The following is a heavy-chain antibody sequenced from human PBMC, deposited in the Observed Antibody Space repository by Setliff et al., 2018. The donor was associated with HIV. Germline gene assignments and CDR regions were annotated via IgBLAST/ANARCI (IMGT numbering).Heavy chain of an antibody. V-gene: IGHV4-59*11. J-gene: IGHJ4*02. CDR2: IHHSGGT. Sequence: PSETLSLTCTVSYGSISGHYWTWIRQPPGKGLEWIGYIHHSGGTQYNPSLISRLTMSVDSSKNQFSLSLSSVTAADTAVYYCARLPDINSWPFDYWARGTLVTVSS. CDR3: ARLPDINSWPFDY. D-gene: IGHD6-13*01. CDR1: YGSISGHY.